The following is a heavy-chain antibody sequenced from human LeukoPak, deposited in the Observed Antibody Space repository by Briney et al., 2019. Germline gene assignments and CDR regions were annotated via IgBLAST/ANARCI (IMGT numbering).Heavy chain of an antibody. J-gene: IGHJ6*03. CDR3: ARRWNYGRNYYIDV. CDR1: GGSLSHYY. Sequence: PSETLSLTCAVYGGSLSHYYWSWIRQPHGMGLEWIGEINDSGTINYNPSLMSRVTISVDKSKTQFSLKLSSATAADTAVYYCARRWNYGRNYYIDVWGKGATVSVSS. V-gene: IGHV4-34*01. CDR2: INDSGTI. D-gene: IGHD1-7*01.